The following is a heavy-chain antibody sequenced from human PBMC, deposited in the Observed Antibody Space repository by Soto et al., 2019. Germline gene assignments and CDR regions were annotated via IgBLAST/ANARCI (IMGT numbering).Heavy chain of an antibody. Sequence: SETLSLTCSVSGGSISSSSWWSWVRQPPGRGLEFIGEICDSGTIGYGTSYNPSLRSLVTISVDKSKNRFSLQVTSVTAGDTAVYYCARANSSPGLYYYGMDVGGKGTTVPVSS. J-gene: IGHJ6*04. D-gene: IGHD6-19*01. CDR2: ICDSGTIGYGT. CDR3: ARANSSPGLYYYGMDV. V-gene: IGHV4-4*02. CDR1: GGSISSSSW.